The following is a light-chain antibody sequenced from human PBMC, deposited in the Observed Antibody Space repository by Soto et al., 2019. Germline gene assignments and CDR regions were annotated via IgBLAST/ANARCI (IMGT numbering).Light chain of an antibody. CDR1: QSVSSSY. Sequence: EIVVTQSPGTLSLSPGERATLSCRASQSVSSSYLAWYQQKSGQAPRLLISRASSRATGIPDRFSGSGSGTDFTLTISRLEPEDFAVYYCQQYGTSPRTFGQGTKVDIK. CDR2: RAS. V-gene: IGKV3-20*01. CDR3: QQYGTSPRT. J-gene: IGKJ1*01.